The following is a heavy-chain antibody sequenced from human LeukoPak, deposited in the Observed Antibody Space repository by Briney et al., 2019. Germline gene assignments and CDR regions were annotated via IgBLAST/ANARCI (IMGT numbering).Heavy chain of an antibody. CDR1: GYTFTSYY. J-gene: IGHJ4*02. Sequence: ASVKVSCKASGYTFTSYYMHWVRQAPGQGLEWMGWINPNSGGTNYAQKFQGRVTMTRDTSISTAYMELSRLRSDDTAVYYCARDTSSSWPTVFDYWGQGTLVTVSS. CDR2: INPNSGGT. CDR3: ARDTSSSWPTVFDY. D-gene: IGHD6-13*01. V-gene: IGHV1-2*02.